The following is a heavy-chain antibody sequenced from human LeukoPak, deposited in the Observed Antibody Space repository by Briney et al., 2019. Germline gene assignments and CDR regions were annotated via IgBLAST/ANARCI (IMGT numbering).Heavy chain of an antibody. Sequence: SETLSLTCTVSGGSISSYYWSWIRQPPGKGLEWIRYIYYSGSTNYNPSLKSRVTISVDTSKNQFSLKLSSVTAADTAVYYCASGYYGSGSYSALDYWGQGTLVTVSS. D-gene: IGHD3-10*01. CDR2: IYYSGST. V-gene: IGHV4-59*01. J-gene: IGHJ4*02. CDR3: ASGYYGSGSYSALDY. CDR1: GGSISSYY.